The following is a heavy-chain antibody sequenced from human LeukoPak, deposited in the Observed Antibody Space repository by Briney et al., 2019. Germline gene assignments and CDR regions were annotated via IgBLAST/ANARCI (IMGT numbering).Heavy chain of an antibody. CDR3: ARGPPAAYCGGDCYLGWDY. V-gene: IGHV4-30-4*01. CDR1: GGSISSGDYY. CDR2: IYYGGST. D-gene: IGHD2-21*02. J-gene: IGHJ4*02. Sequence: SQTLSLTCTVSGGSISSGDYYWSWIRQPPGKGLEWIGYIYYGGSTYYNPSLKSRVTISVDTSKNQFSLKLSSVTAADTAVYYCARGPPAAYCGGDCYLGWDYWGQGTLVTVSS.